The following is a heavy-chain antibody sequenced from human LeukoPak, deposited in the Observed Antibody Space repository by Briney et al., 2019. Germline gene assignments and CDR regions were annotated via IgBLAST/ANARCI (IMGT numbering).Heavy chain of an antibody. V-gene: IGHV4-4*07. Sequence: SETLSLTGSFSGGSISSYYWSWIRQPAGQGLEWIVRLHTSGSTNYNPSLKSRVTMSVDTSKNQFFLKLSSVTAADTAVYYCARDRYYYDSSGYYLLDYWGQGTLVTVSS. CDR1: GGSISSYY. CDR3: ARDRYYYDSSGYYLLDY. J-gene: IGHJ4*02. CDR2: LHTSGST. D-gene: IGHD3-22*01.